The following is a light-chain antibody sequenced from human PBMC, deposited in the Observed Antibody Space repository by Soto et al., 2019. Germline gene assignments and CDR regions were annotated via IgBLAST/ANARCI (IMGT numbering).Light chain of an antibody. CDR2: NTN. V-gene: IGLV8-61*01. J-gene: IGLJ3*02. Sequence: QTVVTQEPSFSVSPGGTVTLTCGVSSGSVSTSYDPSWYQQTPGQAPRTLIYNTNTRSSGVAGRFSGSILGNKAALTIAGAQADDESDYYCVLYMGICLSVLGGGTKRTVL. CDR3: VLYMGICLSV. CDR1: SGSVSTSYD.